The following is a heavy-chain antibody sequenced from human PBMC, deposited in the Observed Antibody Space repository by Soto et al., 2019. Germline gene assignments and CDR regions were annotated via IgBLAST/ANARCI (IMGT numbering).Heavy chain of an antibody. D-gene: IGHD3-16*01. V-gene: IGHV3-23*01. CDR1: GFTFSSYA. Sequence: HPGGSLRLSCAASGFTFSSYAMSWVRQAPGKGLEWVSAISGSGGSTYYADSVKGRFTISRDNSKNTLYLQMNSLRAEDTAVYYCAKRFGYYYYYYMDVWGKGTTVTVSS. CDR3: AKRFGYYYYYYMDV. CDR2: ISGSGGST. J-gene: IGHJ6*03.